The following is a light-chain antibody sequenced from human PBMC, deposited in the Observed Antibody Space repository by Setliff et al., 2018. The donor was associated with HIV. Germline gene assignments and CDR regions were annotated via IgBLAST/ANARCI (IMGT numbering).Light chain of an antibody. V-gene: IGLV2-14*03. CDR3: SIHRSRGYV. Sequence: QSALTQPASVSGSPGQSITISCTGTGSDVATSKYVSWYQQHPGKAPKLIIYDIVTRPSGVSTRFSGSKSGGTASLTISGLQAEDEADYYCSIHRSRGYVFGSGTKVTVL. CDR1: GSDVATSKY. CDR2: DIV. J-gene: IGLJ1*01.